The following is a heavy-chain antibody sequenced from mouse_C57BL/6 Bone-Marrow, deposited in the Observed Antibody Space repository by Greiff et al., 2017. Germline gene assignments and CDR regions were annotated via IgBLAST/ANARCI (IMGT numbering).Heavy chain of an antibody. D-gene: IGHD1-1*01. CDR1: GYTFTNYW. J-gene: IGHJ4*01. CDR3: ARVTTVGDYAMDY. Sequence: QVQLKQSGAELVRPGTSVKMSCKASGYTFTNYWIGWAKQRPGHGLEWIGDIYPGGGYTNYNEKFNGKATLTADKSSSTAYMQFSSLTSEDSAIYYCARVTTVGDYAMDYWGQGTSGTVSS. V-gene: IGHV1-63*01. CDR2: IYPGGGYT.